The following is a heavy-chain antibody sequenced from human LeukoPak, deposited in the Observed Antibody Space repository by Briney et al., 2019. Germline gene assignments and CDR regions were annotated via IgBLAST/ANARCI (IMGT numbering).Heavy chain of an antibody. V-gene: IGHV1-46*01. CDR3: ARGSLTGYLTSYYYYYYYMDV. CDR2: INPSGGST. CDR1: GYTFTSYY. D-gene: IGHD3-9*01. J-gene: IGHJ6*03. Sequence: ASVKVSCKASGYTFTSYYMHWVRQAPGQGLEWMGIINPSGGSTSYAQKFQGRVTMTRDMSTSTVYMELSSLRSEDTAVYYCARGSLTGYLTSYYYYYYYMDVWGKGTTVTVSS.